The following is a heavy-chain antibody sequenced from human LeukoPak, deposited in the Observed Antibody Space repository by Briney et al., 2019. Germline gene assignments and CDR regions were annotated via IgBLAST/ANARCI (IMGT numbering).Heavy chain of an antibody. Sequence: GASVKVSCKASGGTFSSYAISWVRQAPGQGLEWMGRIIPIFGTANYAQKFQGRVTITTDESTSTAYMELSSLRSEDTAVYYCARRGSGSWWVFDYWGQGTLVTVSS. CDR3: ARRGSGSWWVFDY. D-gene: IGHD6-19*01. V-gene: IGHV1-69*05. J-gene: IGHJ4*02. CDR1: GGTFSSYA. CDR2: IIPIFGTA.